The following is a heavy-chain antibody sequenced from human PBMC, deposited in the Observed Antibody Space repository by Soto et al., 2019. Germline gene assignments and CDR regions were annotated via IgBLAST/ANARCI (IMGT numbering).Heavy chain of an antibody. CDR1: GGTFNTYA. V-gene: IGHV1-69*19. CDR3: AREVQVHTPAFVY. Sequence: QVQLVQSGAEMKKPGSSVKVSCQSSGGTFNTYAMNWVRQAPGQGPEWMGDISPMFGAANYAPKFQGRVTISADDSTGTSYMQLSSLTSEYTALYFCAREVQVHTPAFVYWGQGTRVTVSS. J-gene: IGHJ4*02. CDR2: ISPMFGAA. D-gene: IGHD3-10*01.